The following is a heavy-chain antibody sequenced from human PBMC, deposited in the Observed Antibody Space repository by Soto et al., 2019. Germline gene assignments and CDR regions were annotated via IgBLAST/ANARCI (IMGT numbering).Heavy chain of an antibody. CDR3: ARDKPLASGGNSYYYGMDV. J-gene: IGHJ6*02. Sequence: QVQLQESGPGLVKPSQTLSLTCTVSGGSISSGDYYWSWIRQPPGKGLEWIGYIYYSGSTYYNPSLKSRVTISVDTSKNQDSLKLSSVTAADTAVYYCARDKPLASGGNSYYYGMDVWGQGTTVTVSS. CDR1: GGSISSGDYY. CDR2: IYYSGST. V-gene: IGHV4-30-4*01. D-gene: IGHD2-15*01.